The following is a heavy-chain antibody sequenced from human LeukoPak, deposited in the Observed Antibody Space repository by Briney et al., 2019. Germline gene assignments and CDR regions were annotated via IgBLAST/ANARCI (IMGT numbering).Heavy chain of an antibody. CDR3: SSYYDILTGYYSARD. CDR2: IRSKAYGGTT. J-gene: IGHJ4*02. Sequence: PGRSLRLSCTASGFTFGDYAMSWFRQAPGKGLEWVGFIRSKAYGGTTEYAASVKGRFTISRDDSKSIAYLQMDSLKTADTAVYYCSSYYDILTGYYSARDWGQGTLVTVSS. CDR1: GFTFGDYA. D-gene: IGHD3-9*01. V-gene: IGHV3-49*03.